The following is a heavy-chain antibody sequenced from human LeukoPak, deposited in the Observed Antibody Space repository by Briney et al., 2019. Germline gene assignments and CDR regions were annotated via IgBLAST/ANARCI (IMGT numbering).Heavy chain of an antibody. CDR2: INPNNGDT. Sequence: ASVKVSCKASGYTFTDYYMHWVRQAPGQGLEWMGWINPNNGDTDYAQRFQGRVTMPRDSSISTTYMELTSLRSDDTAVYYCARGRPLDGTGPTHRDDYWGQGTPVTVSS. CDR1: GYTFTDYY. D-gene: IGHD3/OR15-3a*01. V-gene: IGHV1-2*02. J-gene: IGHJ4*02. CDR3: ARGRPLDGTGPTHRDDY.